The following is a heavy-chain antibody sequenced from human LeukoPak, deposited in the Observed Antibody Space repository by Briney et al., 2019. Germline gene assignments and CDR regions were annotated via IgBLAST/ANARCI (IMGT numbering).Heavy chain of an antibody. V-gene: IGHV3-21*01. Sequence: PGGSLRLSCAASGFTFSSYSMTWVRQAPGKGLEWVSSISSSSSYIYYADSVKGRFTISRDNAKNSLYLQMNSLRAEDTAVYYCARDRGSIAAAGYWGQGTLVTVSS. CDR3: ARDRGSIAAAGY. CDR2: ISSSSSYI. D-gene: IGHD6-13*01. CDR1: GFTFSSYS. J-gene: IGHJ4*02.